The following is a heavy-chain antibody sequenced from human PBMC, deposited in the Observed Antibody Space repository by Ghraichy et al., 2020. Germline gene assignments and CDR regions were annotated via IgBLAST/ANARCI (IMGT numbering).Heavy chain of an antibody. J-gene: IGHJ6*02. CDR2: ISGDTAGT. CDR3: GKAVPRGGGDYYYGTDV. CDR1: GFTFSNHA. D-gene: IGHD3-16*01. Sequence: LSLTCAASGFTFSNHAMSWVRQAPGMGLEWVSVISGDTAGTYYADSVKGRFTISRDNSKNTLYLQMNSLRVEDTAVYFCGKAVPRGGGDYYYGTDVWGQGTTVTVSS. V-gene: IGHV3-23*01.